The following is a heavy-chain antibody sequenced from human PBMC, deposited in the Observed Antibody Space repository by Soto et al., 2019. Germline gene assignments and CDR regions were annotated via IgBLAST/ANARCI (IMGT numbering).Heavy chain of an antibody. CDR2: ISYDGSNK. CDR1: GFTFSSYG. CDR3: ARTTVTTEGVKYYYYGMDV. Sequence: PGGSLRLSCAASGFTFSSYGMHWVRQAPGKGLEWVAVISYDGSNKYYADSVKGRFTISRDNSKNTLYLQMNSLRAEDTAVYYCARTTVTTEGVKYYYYGMDVWGQGTTVTVSS. J-gene: IGHJ6*02. V-gene: IGHV3-30*03. D-gene: IGHD4-17*01.